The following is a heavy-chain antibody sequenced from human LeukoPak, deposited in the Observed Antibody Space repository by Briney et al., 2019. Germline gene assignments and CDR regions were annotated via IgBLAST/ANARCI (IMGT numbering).Heavy chain of an antibody. CDR1: GFTFSDYY. CDR2: ISTSGTSL. V-gene: IGHV3-11*04. D-gene: IGHD2-15*01. CDR3: ATGEGHCSGGICYSFDY. J-gene: IGHJ4*02. Sequence: GGSLRLSCAASGFTFSDYYLAWIRPAPGKELEWVSYISTSGTSLYYADSVKGRFTISRDNAKTSLYLQMNSLRVEDMAMYYCATGEGHCSGGICYSFDYWGQGTLVTVSS.